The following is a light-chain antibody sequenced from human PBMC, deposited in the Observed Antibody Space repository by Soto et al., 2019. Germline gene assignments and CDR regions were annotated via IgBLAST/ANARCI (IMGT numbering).Light chain of an antibody. CDR3: HQRQSWPRT. CDR2: LAS. V-gene: IGKV3-11*01. J-gene: IGKJ1*01. CDR1: QAVNTR. Sequence: SLSPGDRVTLSCRASQAVNTRLAWYQHKPGQAPRLLIYLASNRAAGVPARFSGSGSGTDFTLTISDVEPEDFAVYYCHQRQSWPRTFGQGTKVDIK.